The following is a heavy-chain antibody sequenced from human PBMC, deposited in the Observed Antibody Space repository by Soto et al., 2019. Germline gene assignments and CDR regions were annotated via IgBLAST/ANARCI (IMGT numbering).Heavy chain of an antibody. J-gene: IGHJ4*02. CDR1: GFTFSSNG. CDR3: ARWGNNKKLDY. Sequence: GGSLRLSCXASGFTFSSNGMHWVRQAPGKGLEWVAVIWYDGSNKYYADSVEGRFTISRDNSKNTLYLQMNTLRAEDTAVYYCARWGNNKKLDYWGQGTLVTVSS. CDR2: IWYDGSNK. D-gene: IGHD3-16*01. V-gene: IGHV3-33*01.